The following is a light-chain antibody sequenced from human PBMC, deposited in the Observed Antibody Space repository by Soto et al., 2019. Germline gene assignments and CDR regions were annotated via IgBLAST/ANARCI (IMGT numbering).Light chain of an antibody. Sequence: QSALTQPASVSGSPGQSITISCTGTSSDVGSYNLVSWYQQHPGKAPKLMIYEGSKRPSGVSNRFSGSKSGNTASLTISGLQAEDEADYYSCSYGGSSTFVVFGGGTKLTVL. CDR2: EGS. V-gene: IGLV2-23*03. CDR1: SSDVGSYNL. J-gene: IGLJ2*01. CDR3: CSYGGSSTFVV.